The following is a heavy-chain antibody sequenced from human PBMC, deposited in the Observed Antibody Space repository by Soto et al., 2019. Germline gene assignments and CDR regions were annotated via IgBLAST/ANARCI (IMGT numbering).Heavy chain of an antibody. CDR1: GYTFTSYA. J-gene: IGHJ5*02. D-gene: IGHD2-8*01. CDR2: INAGNGNT. Sequence: DSVKVSCKASGYTFTSYAMHWVRQAPGQRLEWMGWINAGNGNTKYSQKFQGRVTITRDTSASAAYMELSSLRSEDTAVYYRARGVDGPLHWFDPCGQRSLVTVSS. V-gene: IGHV1-3*01. CDR3: ARGVDGPLHWFDP.